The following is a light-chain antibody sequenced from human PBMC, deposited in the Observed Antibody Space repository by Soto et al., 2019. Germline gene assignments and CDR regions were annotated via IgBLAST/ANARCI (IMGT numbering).Light chain of an antibody. V-gene: IGLV2-14*01. CDR1: SSDFGGYNY. CDR2: DVS. CDR3: SSYTSSSTLVV. Sequence: QSALTQPASVSGSPGQSITISCTATSSDFGGYNYVSWYQQHPGKAPKLMIYDVSNRPSGVSNRFSGSKSGNTASLTISGLQAEDEADYYCSSYTSSSTLVVFGGGTKLTVL. J-gene: IGLJ2*01.